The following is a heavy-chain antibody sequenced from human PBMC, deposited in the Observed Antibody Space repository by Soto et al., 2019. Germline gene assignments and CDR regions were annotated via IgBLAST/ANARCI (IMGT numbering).Heavy chain of an antibody. J-gene: IGHJ4*02. D-gene: IGHD3-10*01. CDR3: TAGVGRTDHDY. CDR1: GFSFTPAW. V-gene: IGHV3-15*01. Sequence: EVQLVESGGGLVKPGGSLTLSCAASGFSFTPAWMSWVRQGPGKGLEWVGRLISKTDGGATDYAAPVKGRFTISRDDSKNTLYLKMNSRNNEHTAVYYCTAGVGRTDHDYWGQGTLVTVSS. CDR2: LISKTDGGAT.